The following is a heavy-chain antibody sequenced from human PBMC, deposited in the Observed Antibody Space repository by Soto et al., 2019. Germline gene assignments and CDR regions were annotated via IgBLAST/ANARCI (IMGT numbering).Heavy chain of an antibody. CDR1: GFTFSSYG. D-gene: IGHD3-10*01. CDR2: ISYDGSNK. V-gene: IGHV3-30*18. J-gene: IGHJ4*02. Sequence: LRLSCAASGFTFSSYGMHWVRQAPGKGLEWVAVISYDGSNKYYADSVKGRFTISRDNSKNTLYLQMNSLRAEDTAVYYCAKAKYGSGIRGWFDYWGQGTLVTVSS. CDR3: AKAKYGSGIRGWFDY.